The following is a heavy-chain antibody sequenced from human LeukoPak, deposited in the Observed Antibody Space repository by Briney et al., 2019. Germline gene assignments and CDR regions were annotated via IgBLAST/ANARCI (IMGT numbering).Heavy chain of an antibody. CDR3: ARGRDYYCSSTSCYSLGWFDP. V-gene: IGHV1-3*01. CDR2: INAGNGNT. CDR1: GYTFNSYA. D-gene: IGHD2-2*01. Sequence: ASVKVSCKASGYTFNSYAMHWVRQAPGQRLEWMGWINAGNGNTKYSQKFQGRVTITRDTSASTAYMELSSLRSEDTAVYYCARGRDYYCSSTSCYSLGWFDPWGQGTLVTVSS. J-gene: IGHJ5*02.